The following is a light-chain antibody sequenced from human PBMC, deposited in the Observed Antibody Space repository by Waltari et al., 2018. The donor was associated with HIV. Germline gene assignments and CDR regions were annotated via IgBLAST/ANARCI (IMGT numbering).Light chain of an antibody. CDR1: GGLSSYA. CDR3: QTWDTGPV. V-gene: IGLV4-69*01. Sequence: QLVLPQSPSASAFPGASVKITCTLNGGLSSYAIAWHQHQPEKGPRYLMKLKSDGSHNREDEIPDRFSASNSGADHHLTISNLQSEDEGYYYCQTWDTGPVFGGGTKLTVL. J-gene: IGLJ3*02. CDR2: LKSDGSH.